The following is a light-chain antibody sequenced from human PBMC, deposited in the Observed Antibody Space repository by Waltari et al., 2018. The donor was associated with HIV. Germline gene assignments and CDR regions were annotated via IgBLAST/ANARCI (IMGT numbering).Light chain of an antibody. CDR1: SSNTGSNY. CDR3: AAWDDSLSGRV. J-gene: IGLJ3*02. Sequence: QSVLTQPPSASGTPGQRVTISCSGSSSNTGSNYVYWYQQLPGTAPKLLIYRNNQRPSWGPDRFSGSKSGTSASLAISGLRSEDEADYYCAAWDDSLSGRVFGGGTKLTVL. CDR2: RNN. V-gene: IGLV1-47*01.